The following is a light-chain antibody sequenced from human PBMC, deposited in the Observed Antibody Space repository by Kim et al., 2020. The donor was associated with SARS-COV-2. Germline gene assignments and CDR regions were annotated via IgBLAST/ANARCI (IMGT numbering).Light chain of an antibody. J-gene: IGKJ4*01. CDR2: MIS. Sequence: PASVSCRTSQSLPHSTRNDYLSWLQQRPGQPPRLLIYMISNRFPGVPDRFSGSGAGTDFTLQISRVEAEDVGVYYCMQAKQFPLTFGGGTKVDIK. V-gene: IGKV2-24*01. CDR3: MQAKQFPLT. CDR1: QSLPHSTRNDY.